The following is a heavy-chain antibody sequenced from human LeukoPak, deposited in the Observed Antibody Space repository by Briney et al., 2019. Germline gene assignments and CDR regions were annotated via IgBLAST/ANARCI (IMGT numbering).Heavy chain of an antibody. V-gene: IGHV4-61*02. Sequence: PSETLSLTCTVSGGSISSGSYYWSWIRQPAGKGLEWIGRIYTSGSTNYNPSLKSRVTISVDTSKNQFSLKLSSVTAADTAVYYCARPRRRQELDYWGQGTLVTVSS. D-gene: IGHD6-13*01. CDR2: IYTSGST. CDR3: ARPRRRQELDY. CDR1: GGSISSGSYY. J-gene: IGHJ4*02.